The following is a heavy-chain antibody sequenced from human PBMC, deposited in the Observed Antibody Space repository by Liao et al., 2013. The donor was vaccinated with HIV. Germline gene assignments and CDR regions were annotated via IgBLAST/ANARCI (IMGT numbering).Heavy chain of an antibody. D-gene: IGHD6-13*01. CDR2: INHGGST. J-gene: IGHJ1*01. Sequence: QVQLQQWGAGLLKPSETLSLTCAVYGGSFSGYYWSWIRLPPGKGLEWIGEINHGGSTHYNPSLESRVTISVDTSKNQFSLKVNSVTAADTAVYYCARGISRGHDPAAAVPEYFQHWGQGTLVTVSS. CDR3: ARGISRGHDPAAAVPEYFQH. V-gene: IGHV4-34*01. CDR1: GGSFSGYY.